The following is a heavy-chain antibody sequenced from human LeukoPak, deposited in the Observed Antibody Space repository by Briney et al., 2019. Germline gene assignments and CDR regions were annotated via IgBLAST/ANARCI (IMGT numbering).Heavy chain of an antibody. J-gene: IGHJ4*02. CDR1: GFTVSSNY. V-gene: IGHV3-53*01. CDR3: ATVGGCTNGVCYTGEYYFDY. CDR2: IYSGGST. D-gene: IGHD2-8*01. Sequence: GGSLRLSCAASGFTVSSNYMSWVRQAPGKGLEWVSVIYSGGSTYYADSVEGRFTISRDNAKNSLYLQMNSLRAEDTAVYYCATVGGCTNGVCYTGEYYFDYWGQGTLVTVSS.